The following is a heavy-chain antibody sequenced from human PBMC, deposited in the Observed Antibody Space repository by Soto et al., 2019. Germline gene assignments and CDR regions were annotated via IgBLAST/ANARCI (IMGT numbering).Heavy chain of an antibody. J-gene: IGHJ3*02. D-gene: IGHD6-6*01. CDR1: GFTFSSYS. Sequence: GGSLRLSCAASGFTFSSYSMNWIRQAPGKGLEWVSSISSSSRYIYYADSVKGRFTISRDNAKNSLYLQMNSLRAEDTAVDYCARDRSSIATRHDAFDIWGQGTMVTVSS. CDR3: ARDRSSIATRHDAFDI. CDR2: ISSSSRYI. V-gene: IGHV3-21*01.